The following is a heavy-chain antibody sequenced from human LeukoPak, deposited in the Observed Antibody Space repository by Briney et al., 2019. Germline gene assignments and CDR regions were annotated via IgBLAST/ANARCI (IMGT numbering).Heavy chain of an antibody. CDR3: ARGALGSSNNWFDP. V-gene: IGHV4-39*01. CDR2: IYYSGST. Sequence: PSETLSLTCTVSGGSISSGGYYWGWIRQPPGKGLEWIGSIYYSGSTYYNPSLKSRVTISVDTSKNQFSLKLSSVTAADTAVYYCARGALGSSNNWFDPWGQGTLVTVSS. D-gene: IGHD6-13*01. CDR1: GGSISSGGYY. J-gene: IGHJ5*02.